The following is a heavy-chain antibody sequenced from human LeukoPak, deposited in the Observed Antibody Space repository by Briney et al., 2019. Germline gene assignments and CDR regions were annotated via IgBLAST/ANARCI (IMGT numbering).Heavy chain of an antibody. CDR1: GFTFRDLY. CDR3: TRENYEKLDS. D-gene: IGHD1-7*01. V-gene: IGHV3-72*01. Sequence: PGGSLRLSCAASGFTFRDLYMGWVRQAPGKGLEWVGRITHKPHGYTTKYAASLEGGFTISRDDSQNSLYLQSNSLKTEDTAIYYCTRENYEKLDSWGQGTLVTVSS. J-gene: IGHJ4*02. CDR2: ITHKPHGYTT.